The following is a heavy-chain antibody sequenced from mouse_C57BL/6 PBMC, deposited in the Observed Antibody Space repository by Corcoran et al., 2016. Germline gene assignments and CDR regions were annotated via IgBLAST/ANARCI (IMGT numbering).Heavy chain of an antibody. CDR2: ILPGSGST. V-gene: IGHV1-9*01. J-gene: IGHJ2*01. Sequence: QVQLQQSGAELMKPGASVKLSCKATGYTFTGYWIAWVKQRPGHGLEWIGEILPGSGSTNYNEKFKGKATFTADPSSNTAYMQLSSLTTEAAAIYYCARWGTTVVAPYYFDYWGQGTTLTVSS. D-gene: IGHD1-1*01. CDR3: ARWGTTVVAPYYFDY. CDR1: GYTFTGYW.